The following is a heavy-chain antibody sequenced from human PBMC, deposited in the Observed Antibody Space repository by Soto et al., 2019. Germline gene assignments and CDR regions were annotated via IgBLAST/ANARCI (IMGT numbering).Heavy chain of an antibody. J-gene: IGHJ4*02. Sequence: QLQLQESGSGLVKPSQTLSLTCAVSGGSISSGGYSWSWIRQPPGKGLECIGYIYHSGSTYYNPYRKGRVTISVDSSKHQVSLRLSSVTAADTAVYYCAGGIAARPLGYWGQGTLVTVSS. CDR2: IYHSGST. CDR3: AGGIAARPLGY. D-gene: IGHD6-6*01. CDR1: GGSISSGGYS. V-gene: IGHV4-30-2*01.